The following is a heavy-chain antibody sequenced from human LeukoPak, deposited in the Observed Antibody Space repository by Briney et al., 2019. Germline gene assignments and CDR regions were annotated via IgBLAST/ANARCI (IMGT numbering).Heavy chain of an antibody. CDR3: ARVRIAVAVNAFGI. CDR2: IKQDGSEK. V-gene: IGHV3-7*01. D-gene: IGHD6-19*01. CDR1: GFTFSSHC. Sequence: PGGSLRLSCEASGFTFSSHCMSWVRQAPGKGLEWVANIKQDGSEKYYVDSVKGRFTISRDNAKNSLYLQMSILRAADTAVYYCARVRIAVAVNAFGIWGQGTMVTVSS. J-gene: IGHJ3*02.